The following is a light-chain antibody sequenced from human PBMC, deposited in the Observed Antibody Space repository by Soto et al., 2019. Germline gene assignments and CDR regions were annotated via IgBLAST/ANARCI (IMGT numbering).Light chain of an antibody. V-gene: IGLV1-47*02. J-gene: IGLJ1*01. CDR3: AAWDDSLSGFYV. CDR2: SNN. CDR1: SSNIGSNY. Sequence: QSVLTQPPSASGTPGQRVTISCSGSSSNIGSNYVYWYQQLPGTAPKLLIYSNNQRPSGVPDRFSGSKSGTSASLAISGLRSEDEADDDCAAWDDSLSGFYVFGTGTKLTVL.